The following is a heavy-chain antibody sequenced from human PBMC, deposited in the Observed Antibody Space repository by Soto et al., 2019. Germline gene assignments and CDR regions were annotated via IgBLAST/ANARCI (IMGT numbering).Heavy chain of an antibody. D-gene: IGHD3-10*01. J-gene: IGHJ4*02. CDR2: IYPSDSET. Sequence: GESLKISCKGSGYSFTTNWIGWVRQMPGKGLEWMGIIYPSDSETRYSPSFQGQVTISADKSISTAYLQWSSLKASDTAMYYCATYASGSFDYWGQGTLVTAPQ. V-gene: IGHV5-51*01. CDR1: GYSFTTNW. CDR3: ATYASGSFDY.